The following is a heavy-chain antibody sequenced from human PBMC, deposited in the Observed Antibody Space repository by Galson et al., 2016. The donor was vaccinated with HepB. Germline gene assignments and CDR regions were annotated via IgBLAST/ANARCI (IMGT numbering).Heavy chain of an antibody. CDR2: THPSGST. Sequence: SETLSLTCTVSGGSIYNYYWTWIRQPPGKGLEWIGYTHPSGSTLYNPSLRSRVTTSIDMSRNQFSLRLKSVTAADTAVYYCARDSYGFTLDYWGRGTLVTVSS. CDR3: ARDSYGFTLDY. D-gene: IGHD5-18*01. CDR1: GGSIYNYY. V-gene: IGHV4-59*01. J-gene: IGHJ4*02.